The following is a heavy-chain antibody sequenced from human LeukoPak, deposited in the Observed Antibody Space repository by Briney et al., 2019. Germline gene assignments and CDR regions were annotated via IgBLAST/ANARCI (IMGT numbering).Heavy chain of an antibody. CDR1: GVTFRNYA. J-gene: IGHJ4*02. CDR3: APEDFDWR. Sequence: VASVKVSCKASGVTFRNYAISWVRQAPGQGLEWMGRIIPIIERTNYSQKFQDRVTITADKSTSTFYMELSSLTSEDTAVYYCAPEDFDWRWGQGTLVTVSS. D-gene: IGHD3-9*01. CDR2: IIPIIERT. V-gene: IGHV1-69*04.